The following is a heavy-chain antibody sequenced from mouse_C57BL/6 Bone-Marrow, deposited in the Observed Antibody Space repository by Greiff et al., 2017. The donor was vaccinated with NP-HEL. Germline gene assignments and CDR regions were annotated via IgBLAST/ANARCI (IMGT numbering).Heavy chain of an antibody. CDR3: ARIEDYDYLAY. J-gene: IGHJ3*01. CDR2: IQPNSGST. CDR1: GYPFTSYW. V-gene: IGHV1-64*01. D-gene: IGHD2-4*01. Sequence: QVQLQQPGAELVKPGASVKLSCKASGYPFTSYWMHWVKQRPGQGLEWIGMIQPNSGSTNYNEKFTSKATLTVDKSSSTAYSQLSSLTSEDSAVYYCARIEDYDYLAYWGQWTLVTFSA.